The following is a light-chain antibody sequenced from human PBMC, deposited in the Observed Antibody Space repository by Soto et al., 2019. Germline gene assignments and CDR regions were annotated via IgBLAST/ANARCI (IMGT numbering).Light chain of an antibody. CDR2: EDI. Sequence: QSALTQPASVSGSPGQSITISCTGTSSDVGSYNLVSWYQQHPGKAPKLMIYEDIKRPSGVSNRFSGSKSGNTASLTISGLQPEDEADYYCSSYTSGRDVYVFGGGTKVTVL. CDR3: SSYTSGRDVYV. CDR1: SSDVGSYNL. V-gene: IGLV2-14*02. J-gene: IGLJ1*01.